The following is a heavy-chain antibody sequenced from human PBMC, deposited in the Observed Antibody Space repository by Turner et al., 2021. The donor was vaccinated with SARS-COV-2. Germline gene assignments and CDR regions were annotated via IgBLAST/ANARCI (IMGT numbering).Heavy chain of an antibody. Sequence: QVQLGGSGGGVVQPGGSLRPSFAASGFTFSSHDMHWVRQARGKGLEWLAVISYNGSNTYSADSVKGRFTLSRDNSKNTLYPEINSLRAEEADVYYCAKGASPHFDYWGQGTLVTVSS. CDR1: GFTFSSHD. V-gene: IGHV3-30*18. CDR2: ISYNGSNT. CDR3: AKGASPHFDY. J-gene: IGHJ4*02.